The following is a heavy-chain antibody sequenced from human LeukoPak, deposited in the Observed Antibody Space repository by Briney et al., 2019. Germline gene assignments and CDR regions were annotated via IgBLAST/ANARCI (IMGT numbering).Heavy chain of an antibody. CDR3: AKGSSAALYYFDY. V-gene: IGHV3-23*01. CDR1: GFTFSSYA. J-gene: IGHJ4*02. D-gene: IGHD2-2*01. Sequence: GGSLRLSCAASGFTFSSYAMSWVRQAPGKGLEWGSAISGSGGSTYYADSVKGRFTISRDNSKNTLYLQMNSLRAEDTAVYYCAKGSSAALYYFDYWGQGTLVTVSS. CDR2: ISGSGGST.